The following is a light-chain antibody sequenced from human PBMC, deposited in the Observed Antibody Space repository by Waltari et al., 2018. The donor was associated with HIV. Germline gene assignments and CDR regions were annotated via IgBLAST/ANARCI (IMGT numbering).Light chain of an antibody. CDR1: QSVSNF. CDR3: QQRSDWRRLT. CDR2: DAS. Sequence: EIVLTQSPATLSLSPGERATLYCRASQSVSNFSAWYQHKSGQAPRLLIFDASNRATGIPARFSGSGSGTDFTLTISSLEPEDFAVYYCQQRSDWRRLTFGGGTKLEIK. V-gene: IGKV3-11*01. J-gene: IGKJ4*01.